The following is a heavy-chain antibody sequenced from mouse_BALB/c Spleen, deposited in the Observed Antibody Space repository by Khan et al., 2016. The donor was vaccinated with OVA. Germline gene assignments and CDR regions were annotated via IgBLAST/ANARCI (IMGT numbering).Heavy chain of an antibody. CDR2: IWSDGST. J-gene: IGHJ4*01. CDR3: ARQPYYHYNIMDY. V-gene: IGHV2-6-1*01. D-gene: IGHD2-10*01. CDR1: GFSLTNYG. Sequence: QVQLKESGPGLVAPSQSLSITCTISGFSLTNYGIHWVRQPPGKGLEWLVMIWSDGSTPYNSALKSRLSISKDNSKSQVFLKMNSLQTDDTAMYYCARQPYYHYNIMDYWGQGTSVTVSS.